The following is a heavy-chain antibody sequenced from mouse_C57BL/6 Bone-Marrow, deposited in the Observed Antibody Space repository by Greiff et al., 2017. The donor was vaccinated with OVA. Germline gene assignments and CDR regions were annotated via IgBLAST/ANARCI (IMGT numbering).Heavy chain of an antibody. CDR2: ISSGCDYT. J-gene: IGHJ4*01. V-gene: IGHV5-9-1*02. CDR3: TRLLDAMDY. CDR1: GFTFSSYA. D-gene: IGHD2-1*01. Sequence: EVKLMESGEGLVKPGGSLKLSCAASGFTFSSYAMSWVRQTPEKRLEWVAYISSGCDYTYDADTVKGRFTIARDNARNTLYLQMSSLNSEDTAMYYCTRLLDAMDYWGQGTSVTVSS.